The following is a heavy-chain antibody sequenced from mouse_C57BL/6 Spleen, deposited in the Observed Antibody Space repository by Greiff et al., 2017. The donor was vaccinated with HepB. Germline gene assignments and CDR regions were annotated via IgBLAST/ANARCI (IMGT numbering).Heavy chain of an antibody. Sequence: QVQLQQPGAELVKPGASVKMSCKASGYTFTSYWITWVKQRPGQGLEWIGEIYPGSGSTNYNEKFKSKATLTGDTATSTAYMQLRSLTSEDSAVYYCARGAYYGSSYAMDYWGQGTSVTVSS. CDR3: ARGAYYGSSYAMDY. CDR1: GYTFTSYW. CDR2: IYPGSGST. V-gene: IGHV1-55*01. J-gene: IGHJ4*01. D-gene: IGHD1-1*01.